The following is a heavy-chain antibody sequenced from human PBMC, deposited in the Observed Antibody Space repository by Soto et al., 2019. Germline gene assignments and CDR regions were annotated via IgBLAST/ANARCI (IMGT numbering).Heavy chain of an antibody. V-gene: IGHV4-39*01. CDR1: GGSISSSSYY. Sequence: PSETLSLTCTVSGGSISSSSYYWGWIRQPPGKGLEWIGSIYYSGSTYYNPSLKSRVTISVDTSKNQFSLKLSSVTAADTAVYYCARHADVVPAAILFDYWGQGTLVTVSS. CDR2: IYYSGST. D-gene: IGHD2-2*01. J-gene: IGHJ4*02. CDR3: ARHADVVPAAILFDY.